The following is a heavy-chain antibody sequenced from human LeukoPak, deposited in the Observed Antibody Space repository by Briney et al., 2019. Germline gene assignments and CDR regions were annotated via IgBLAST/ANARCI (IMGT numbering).Heavy chain of an antibody. CDR2: ISAYNGDT. J-gene: IGHJ4*02. D-gene: IGHD6-13*01. CDR3: ARGPGQLVVRGDF. CDR1: GYTFTNYG. Sequence: ASVKVSCGASGYTFTNYGISWVRQAPGQGLEWMGWISAYNGDTNSAQTFQCRVTMTTDTSTNTAYMELRNLRSDDTAVYYCARGPGQLVVRGDFWGQGTLVTVSS. V-gene: IGHV1-18*01.